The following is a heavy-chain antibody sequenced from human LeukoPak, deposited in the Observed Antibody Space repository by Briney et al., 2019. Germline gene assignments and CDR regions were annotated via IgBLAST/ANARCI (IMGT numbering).Heavy chain of an antibody. CDR1: GFTFDDYA. CDR3: AKGTLGDYRAGPDY. D-gene: IGHD4-17*01. V-gene: IGHV3-43D*03. CDR2: ISWDGGST. Sequence: HPGGSLRLSCSASGFTFDDYAMHWVRQVPGKGLEWVSFISWDGGSTYYADSVKGRFTISRDNSKNSLYLQMNSLRAEDTALYYCAKGTLGDYRAGPDYWGRGTLVTVSS. J-gene: IGHJ4*02.